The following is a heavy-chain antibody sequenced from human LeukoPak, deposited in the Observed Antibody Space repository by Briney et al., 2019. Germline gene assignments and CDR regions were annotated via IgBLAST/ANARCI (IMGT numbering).Heavy chain of an antibody. Sequence: QAGGSLRLSCAASGFTFSSYAMSWVRQAPGKGLEWVSAISGSDGSTYYADSVKGRFTISRDNSKNTLYLQMNSLRAEDTAVYYCAKGDYCSSTSCYLDWFDPWGQGTLVTVSS. CDR2: ISGSDGST. J-gene: IGHJ5*02. CDR3: AKGDYCSSTSCYLDWFDP. V-gene: IGHV3-23*01. D-gene: IGHD2-2*01. CDR1: GFTFSSYA.